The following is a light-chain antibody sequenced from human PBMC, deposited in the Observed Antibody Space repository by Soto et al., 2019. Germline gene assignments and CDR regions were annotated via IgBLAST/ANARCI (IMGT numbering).Light chain of an antibody. CDR1: QSISSW. CDR3: QQYNSYPWT. J-gene: IGKJ1*01. Sequence: DIQMTQSPSTLSASVGDRVTITCRASQSISSWLAWYQQKPGKAPKLLIYKASSLESGVPSRISGSGSGTEFTLTISSLQPDDFATYYCQQYNSYPWTLGQGTKVEIK. V-gene: IGKV1-5*03. CDR2: KAS.